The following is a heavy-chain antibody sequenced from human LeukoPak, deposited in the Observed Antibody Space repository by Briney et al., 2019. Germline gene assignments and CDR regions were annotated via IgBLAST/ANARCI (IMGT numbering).Heavy chain of an antibody. V-gene: IGHV4-34*01. D-gene: IGHD3-10*01. Sequence: NSSETLSLTCAVYGGSFSGYYWSWIRQPPGKGLEWIGEINHSGSTNYNPSLKSRVTISVDTSKNQFSLKLSSVTATDTAVYYCARGRDYYGSGSKPQRAKLEAFNFDYWGQGTLVTVSS. CDR2: INHSGST. CDR1: GGSFSGYY. J-gene: IGHJ4*02. CDR3: ARGRDYYGSGSKPQRAKLEAFNFDY.